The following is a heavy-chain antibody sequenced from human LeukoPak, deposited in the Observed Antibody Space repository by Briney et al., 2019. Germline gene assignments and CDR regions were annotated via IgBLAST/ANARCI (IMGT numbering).Heavy chain of an antibody. V-gene: IGHV4-38-2*01. CDR2: IYQRGYS. D-gene: IGHD1-1*01. Sequence: PETLSLTRAVSGYSISSGYYWGWIRQPPGKGLQWIGSIYQRGYSYYNPSLKSRVTISVDTSRSQFSLKLSSVTAADTAVYYCAGDKETTGNGRPNWFDPWGQGTLVSVSS. J-gene: IGHJ5*02. CDR1: GYSISSGYY. CDR3: AGDKETTGNGRPNWFDP.